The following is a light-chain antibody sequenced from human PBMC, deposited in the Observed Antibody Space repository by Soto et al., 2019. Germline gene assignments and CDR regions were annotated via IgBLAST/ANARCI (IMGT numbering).Light chain of an antibody. CDR1: QSVRSNY. CDR3: QQYASSPLT. J-gene: IGKJ4*01. V-gene: IGKV3-20*01. CDR2: CAS. Sequence: EIVLTQSPGTLSLSSGERATLSCRASQSVRSNYLAWYQQKPGQAPRLLIYCASSRATGIPDRFGGSGSGTDFTLTISRLEPEDFAVDYCQQYASSPLTFGGGTKVEIK.